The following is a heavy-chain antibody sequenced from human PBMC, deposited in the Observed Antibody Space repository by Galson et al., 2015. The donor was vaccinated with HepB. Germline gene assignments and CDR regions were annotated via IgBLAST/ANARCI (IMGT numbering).Heavy chain of an antibody. D-gene: IGHD3-10*01. V-gene: IGHV4-59*01. Sequence: ETLSLTCTVSGGSISSYYWSWIRQPPGKGLEWIGYIYYSGSTNYNPSLKSRVTISVDTSKNQFSLKLSSVTAADTAVYYCARGAHYGSGTVWGQGTLVTVSS. CDR3: ARGAHYGSGTV. CDR1: GGSISSYY. CDR2: IYYSGST. J-gene: IGHJ4*02.